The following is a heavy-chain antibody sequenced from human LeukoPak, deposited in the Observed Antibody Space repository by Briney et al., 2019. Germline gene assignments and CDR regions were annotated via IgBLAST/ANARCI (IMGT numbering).Heavy chain of an antibody. J-gene: IGHJ6*03. CDR2: IYYSGST. CDR3: AREGKITMVRGVIRYYYMDV. V-gene: IGHV4-59*12. CDR1: GGSISSYY. D-gene: IGHD3-10*01. Sequence: SETLSLTCTVSGGSISSYYWSWIRQPPGKGLEWIGYIYYSGSTNYNPSLKSRVTISVDTSKNQFSLKLSSVTAADTAVYYCAREGKITMVRGVIRYYYMDVWGKGTTVTISS.